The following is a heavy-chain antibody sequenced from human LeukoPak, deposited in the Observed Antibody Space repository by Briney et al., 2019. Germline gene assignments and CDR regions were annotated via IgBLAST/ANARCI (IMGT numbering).Heavy chain of an antibody. CDR2: IKQDGSEK. D-gene: IGHD2-15*01. J-gene: IGHJ4*02. CDR3: ARPRFKLAPSDY. CDR1: GFTFSSYA. V-gene: IGHV3-7*01. Sequence: RTGGSLRLSRAASGFTFSSYAMSWVRQAPGKGLEWVANIKQDGSEKYYVDSVKGRFTISRDNAKNSLYLQMNSLRAEDTAVYYCARPRFKLAPSDYWGQGTLVTVSS.